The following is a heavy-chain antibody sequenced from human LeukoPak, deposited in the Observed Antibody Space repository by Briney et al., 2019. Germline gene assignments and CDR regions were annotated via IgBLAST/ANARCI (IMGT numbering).Heavy chain of an antibody. J-gene: IGHJ2*01. Sequence: SGTLSLTCAVSGGSISSGDYYWSWIRQPPGKGLEWIGYIYYSGSTYYNPSLKSRVTISVDTSKNQFSLKLSSVTAADTAVYYCARPKGPSPYYDFWSGYRNPSYWYFDLWGRGTLVTVSS. CDR1: GGSISSGDYY. V-gene: IGHV4-30-4*01. D-gene: IGHD3-3*01. CDR3: ARPKGPSPYYDFWSGYRNPSYWYFDL. CDR2: IYYSGST.